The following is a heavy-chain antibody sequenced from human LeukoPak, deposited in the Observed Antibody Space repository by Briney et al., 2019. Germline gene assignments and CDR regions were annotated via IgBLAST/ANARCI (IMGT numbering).Heavy chain of an antibody. D-gene: IGHD1-1*01. V-gene: IGHV3-21*01. CDR1: GFTFSSYS. J-gene: IGHJ4*02. CDR2: TSSSSSYI. Sequence: GSLRLSCAASGFTFSSYSMNWVRQAPGKGLEWVSSTSSSSSYIYYADSVKGRFTISRDNAKNSLYLQMNSLRAEDTAVYYCARDATWTRTFDYWGQGTLVTVSS. CDR3: ARDATWTRTFDY.